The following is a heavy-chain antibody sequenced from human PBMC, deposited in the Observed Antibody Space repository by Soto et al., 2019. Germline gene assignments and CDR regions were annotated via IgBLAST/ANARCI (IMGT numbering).Heavy chain of an antibody. Sequence: EVQLVESGGGLVQPGGSLRLSCAASGFTVSSNYMSWVRQAPGKRLEWVSVIYSGGSTYYADSVKGRFTISRDNSKNTLYLQMNRLRAEDTAVYYCARDRIPTGMDVWGQGTTVTVSS. CDR2: IYSGGST. CDR3: ARDRIPTGMDV. J-gene: IGHJ6*02. CDR1: GFTVSSNY. V-gene: IGHV3-66*01.